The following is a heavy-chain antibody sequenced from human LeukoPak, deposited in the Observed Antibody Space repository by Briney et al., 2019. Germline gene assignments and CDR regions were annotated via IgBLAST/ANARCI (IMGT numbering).Heavy chain of an antibody. V-gene: IGHV3-7*04. D-gene: IGHD2-15*01. CDR1: GITFSGSW. J-gene: IGHJ4*02. Sequence: PGGSLSLSCAASGITFSGSWMSWVRQASGKGLEWVAFIKEDGSEKYYVDSVKGRFTISRDNAENSLYLQMNSLRAEDTAVYYCARDRGGRTGLDDWGQGTLVTVSS. CDR3: ARDRGGRTGLDD. CDR2: IKEDGSEK.